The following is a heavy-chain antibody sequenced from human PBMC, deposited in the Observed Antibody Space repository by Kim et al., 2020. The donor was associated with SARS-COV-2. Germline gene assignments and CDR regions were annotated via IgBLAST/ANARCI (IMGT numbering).Heavy chain of an antibody. Sequence: GGSLRLSCAASGFTLSDYYMNWIRQAPGKGLEWDSYISSSSRHTNYADSVKGRFTISRDNAKNSLDLQMNSLSAEDTAAYYCARDFFHTYYYDSSGHGAYNWFDPWGQGTLVTVSS. J-gene: IGHJ5*02. D-gene: IGHD3-22*01. CDR3: ARDFFHTYYYDSSGHGAYNWFDP. CDR2: ISSSSRHT. V-gene: IGHV3-11*05. CDR1: GFTLSDYY.